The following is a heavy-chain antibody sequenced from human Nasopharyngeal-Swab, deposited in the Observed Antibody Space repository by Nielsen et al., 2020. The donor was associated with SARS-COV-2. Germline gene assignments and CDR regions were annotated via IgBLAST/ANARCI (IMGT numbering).Heavy chain of an antibody. Sequence: GGSLRLSCSASGPIFKNYAMNWVRQAPGRGLEWVSAISGADDSTKYADSVKGRFTISRDNSKNTLDLQMNSLRAEDTAMYYCAKDRDSGDDSGEYYHYYGMDVWGQGATVTVFS. CDR1: GPIFKNYA. CDR2: ISGADDST. J-gene: IGHJ6*02. V-gene: IGHV3-23*01. D-gene: IGHD5-12*01. CDR3: AKDRDSGDDSGEYYHYYGMDV.